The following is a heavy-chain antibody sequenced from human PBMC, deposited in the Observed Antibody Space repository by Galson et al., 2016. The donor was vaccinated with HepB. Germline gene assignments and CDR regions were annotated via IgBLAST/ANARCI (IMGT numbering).Heavy chain of an antibody. V-gene: IGHV3-30*18. CDR1: GFTFSQRG. Sequence: SLRLSCAASGFTFSQRGMHWVRQAPGKGLEWVAADSMDGRRKFCADSVKGRFTISRDNSNNMLFLQMSSLRVDDTAVYYCAKRHEYCPPVGCSVDYWGQGTLVSVSS. CDR3: AKRHEYCPPVGCSVDY. J-gene: IGHJ4*02. CDR2: DSMDGRRK. D-gene: IGHD2/OR15-2a*01.